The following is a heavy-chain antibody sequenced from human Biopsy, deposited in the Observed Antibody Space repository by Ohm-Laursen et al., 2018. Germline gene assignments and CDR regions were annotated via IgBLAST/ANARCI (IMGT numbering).Heavy chain of an antibody. CDR3: ARLTGDYIWGNWRINHDPFDI. Sequence: SQTLSLTCAVSGGPFSGYYWSWIRQTPGKGLEWVGEVSHSGSTNYNPSLKSRVTISVDTSKNQFSLNLSSVTAADTAVYYCARLTGDYIWGNWRINHDPFDIWDQGTSVTVSS. CDR1: GGPFSGYY. D-gene: IGHD3-16*01. V-gene: IGHV4-34*01. J-gene: IGHJ3*02. CDR2: VSHSGST.